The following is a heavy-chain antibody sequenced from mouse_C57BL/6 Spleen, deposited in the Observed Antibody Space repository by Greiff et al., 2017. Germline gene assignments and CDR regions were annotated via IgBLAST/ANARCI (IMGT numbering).Heavy chain of an antibody. J-gene: IGHJ2*01. Sequence: QVQLKQPGAELVMPGASVKLSCKASGYTFTSYWMHWVKQRPGQGLEWIGEIDPSDSYTNYNQKFKGKSTLTVDKSSSTAYMQLSSLTSEDSAVYYCARSKVAIDYWGQGTTLTVSS. CDR1: GYTFTSYW. D-gene: IGHD1-1*01. CDR2: IDPSDSYT. V-gene: IGHV1-69*01. CDR3: ARSKVAIDY.